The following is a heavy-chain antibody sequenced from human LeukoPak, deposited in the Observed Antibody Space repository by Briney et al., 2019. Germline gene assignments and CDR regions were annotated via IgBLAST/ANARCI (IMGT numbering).Heavy chain of an antibody. CDR3: AGQYCSGGSCGLDY. CDR1: GFTFSSYE. Sequence: GGSLRLSCAASGFTFSSYEMNWVRQAPGKGLEWVSYISSSGSTIYYADSVKGRFTISRDNAKNSLYLQMNSLRAEDTAVYYCAGQYCSGGSCGLDYWGQGTLVTVSS. V-gene: IGHV3-48*03. CDR2: ISSSGSTI. D-gene: IGHD2-15*01. J-gene: IGHJ4*02.